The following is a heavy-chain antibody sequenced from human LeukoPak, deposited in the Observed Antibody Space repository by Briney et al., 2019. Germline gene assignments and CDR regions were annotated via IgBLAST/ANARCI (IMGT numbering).Heavy chain of an antibody. CDR1: GYTFTSYY. CDR3: ARGPIIVVVPVAMFDFDY. J-gene: IGHJ4*02. D-gene: IGHD2-2*01. Sequence: ASVKVSCKASGYTFTSYYMHWVRQAPGQGLEWMGIINPSGGSTSYAQKFQGRVTMTRDTSTSTVYMELSSLRSEDTAVYYCARGPIIVVVPVAMFDFDYWGQGTLVTVSS. V-gene: IGHV1-46*01. CDR2: INPSGGST.